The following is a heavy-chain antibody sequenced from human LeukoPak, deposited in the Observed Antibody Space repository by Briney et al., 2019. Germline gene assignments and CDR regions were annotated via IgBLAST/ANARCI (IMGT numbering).Heavy chain of an antibody. CDR2: ISSSDNAI. Sequence: GGSLRLSCSASGFTFSSYGMNWVRQAPGMGLEWLSYISSSDNAIYYADSVKGRFTISRDNAKNSLFLQMNSLRAEDTAVYYCVGSFCGGDCYENWFDPWGQGTLVTVSS. J-gene: IGHJ5*02. CDR1: GFTFSSYG. D-gene: IGHD2-21*02. V-gene: IGHV3-48*04. CDR3: VGSFCGGDCYENWFDP.